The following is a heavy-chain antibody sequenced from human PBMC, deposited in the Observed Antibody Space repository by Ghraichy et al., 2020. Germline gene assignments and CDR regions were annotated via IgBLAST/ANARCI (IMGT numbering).Heavy chain of an antibody. CDR1: GGSITNYY. CDR2: IYSSGGT. CDR3: ARAAGSGWSSNWFDP. V-gene: IGHV4-4*07. J-gene: IGHJ5*02. D-gene: IGHD6-19*01. Sequence: SETLSLTCTVSGGSITNYYWNWIRQPAGKGLEWIGRIYSSGGTNYKPSLKSRVTMSVDTSKNQFSLKLSSVTAADTAVYYCARAAGSGWSSNWFDPWGQGTLVTVSS.